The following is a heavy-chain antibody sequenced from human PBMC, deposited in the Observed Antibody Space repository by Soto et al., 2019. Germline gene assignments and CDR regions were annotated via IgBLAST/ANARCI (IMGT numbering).Heavy chain of an antibody. V-gene: IGHV4-31*03. CDR3: ARGVYCGGACYSGTDY. D-gene: IGHD2-21*02. CDR1: GGSISSIVYY. CDR2: IQNSGKT. J-gene: IGHJ4*02. Sequence: PSETLSLTCTVSGGSISSIVYYWTWIRQHPGKGLEWIGYIQNSGKTYYNPSLKSRVTISVDTSKNQFSLKLSSVTAADTAVYYCARGVYCGGACYSGTDYWGQGTLVTVSS.